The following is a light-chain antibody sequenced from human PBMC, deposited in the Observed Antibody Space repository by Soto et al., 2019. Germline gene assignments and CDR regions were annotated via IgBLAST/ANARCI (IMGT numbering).Light chain of an antibody. V-gene: IGKV3-11*01. CDR2: DAS. Sequence: VVLTQSTATLSVSPGERATLSCRASENINTYLAWYQQKPGQAPKLLIYDASNRATGIPARFSASGSGTDFTLTISSLEPEDVAVYYCQHRNNWPLTFGGGTTVEIK. J-gene: IGKJ4*01. CDR3: QHRNNWPLT. CDR1: ENINTY.